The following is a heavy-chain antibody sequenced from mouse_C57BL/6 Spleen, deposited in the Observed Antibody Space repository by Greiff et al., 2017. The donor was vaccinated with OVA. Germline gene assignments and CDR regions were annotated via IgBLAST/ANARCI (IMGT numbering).Heavy chain of an antibody. D-gene: IGHD4-1*01. CDR1: GFTFSSYA. V-gene: IGHV5-4*01. Sequence: EVQLVESGGGLVKPGGSLKLSCAASGFTFSSYAMSWVRQTPEKRLEWVATISDGGSYTYYPDNVKGRFTISRDNAKNNLYLQMSHLKSEDTAMYYCARDEGTGAFDYWGQGTTLTVSS. J-gene: IGHJ2*01. CDR2: ISDGGSYT. CDR3: ARDEGTGAFDY.